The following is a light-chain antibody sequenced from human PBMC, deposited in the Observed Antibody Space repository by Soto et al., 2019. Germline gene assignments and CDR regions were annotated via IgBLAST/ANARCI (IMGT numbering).Light chain of an antibody. V-gene: IGKV1-39*01. J-gene: IGKJ5*01. CDR3: QQLNSYPIT. CDR1: QSISFY. CDR2: GAS. Sequence: DIQMTQSPSSLSASVGDRITITCRASQSISFYLNWYQQKPGKAPKFLMYGASFLQSGVPSRFSGSGSGTDFTLTISSLQPEDFATYYCQQLNSYPITFGQGTRLEIK.